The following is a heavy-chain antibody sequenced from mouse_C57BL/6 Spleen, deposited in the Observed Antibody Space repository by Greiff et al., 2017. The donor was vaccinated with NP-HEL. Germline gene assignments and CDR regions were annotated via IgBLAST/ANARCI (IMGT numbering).Heavy chain of an antibody. CDR3: TTWGYDWYFDV. J-gene: IGHJ1*03. Sequence: EVQLQQSGAELVRPGASVKLSCTASGFNIKDDYMHWVKQRPEQGLEWIGWIDPENGDTEYASKFQGKATITADTSSNTAYLQLSSLTSEDTAVYYCTTWGYDWYFDVWGTGTTVTVSS. CDR1: GFNIKDDY. V-gene: IGHV14-4*01. CDR2: IDPENGDT. D-gene: IGHD2-2*01.